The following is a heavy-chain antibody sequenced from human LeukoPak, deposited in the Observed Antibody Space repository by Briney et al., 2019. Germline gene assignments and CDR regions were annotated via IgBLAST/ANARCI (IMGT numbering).Heavy chain of an antibody. CDR1: GGSISSSNW. CDR2: IYHSGST. D-gene: IGHD3-3*01. CDR3: ARITSTITTLDNWFDP. J-gene: IGHJ5*02. V-gene: IGHV4-4*02. Sequence: SETLSLTCAVSGGSISSSNWWSWVRQPPGKGLEWIGEIYHSGSTNYNPSLKSRVTISVDKSKNQSSLKLSSVTAADTAVYYCARITSTITTLDNWFDPWGQGTLVTVSS.